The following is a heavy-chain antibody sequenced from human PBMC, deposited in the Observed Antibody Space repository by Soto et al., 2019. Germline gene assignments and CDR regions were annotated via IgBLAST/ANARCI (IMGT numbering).Heavy chain of an antibody. CDR3: AREAHSRYYFDY. CDR2: INPSGGST. Sequence: ASVQVSCKASGYTFTSYYMHWVRQAPGQGLQWMGIINPSGGSTSYAQKFQGRVTMTRDTSTTTVYMELSSLRSEDTAVYYCAREAHSRYYFDYWGQGTLVTVSS. J-gene: IGHJ4*02. CDR1: GYTFTSYY. V-gene: IGHV1-46*01.